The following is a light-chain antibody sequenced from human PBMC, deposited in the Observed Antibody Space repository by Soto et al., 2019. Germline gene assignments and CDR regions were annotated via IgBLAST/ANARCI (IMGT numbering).Light chain of an antibody. CDR3: QQYGSSPRT. V-gene: IGKV3-20*01. J-gene: IGKJ1*01. CDR1: QSVSSSY. CDR2: GAS. Sequence: EIVLTQTTGTLSLSPGERATLSCRASQSVSSSYLAWYQQKPGQAPRLLIYGASSRATGIPDRFSGSGSGTDFTLTISRLEPEDFAVYYCQQYGSSPRTFGQRTKVDIK.